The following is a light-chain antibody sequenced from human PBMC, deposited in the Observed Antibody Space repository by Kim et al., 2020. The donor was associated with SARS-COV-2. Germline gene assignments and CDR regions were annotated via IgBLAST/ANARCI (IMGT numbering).Light chain of an antibody. V-gene: IGKV1-39*01. CDR1: QSISSY. J-gene: IGKJ1*01. CDR2: AAS. Sequence: DIQMTQSPSSLSASVGDRVTITCRASQSISSYLNWYQQKPGKAPKLLIYAASSLQSGVSSRFSGSGSGTDFTLTISSLQPEDFASYYCPQSYSTPPRTFGQGTKV. CDR3: PQSYSTPPRT.